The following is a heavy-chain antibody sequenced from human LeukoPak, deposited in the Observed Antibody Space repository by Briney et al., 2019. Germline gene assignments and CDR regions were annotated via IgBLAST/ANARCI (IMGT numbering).Heavy chain of an antibody. CDR3: ARGKEDYYDSPDAFDI. V-gene: IGHV3-30*04. Sequence: GGSLRLSCAASGFTFSSYAMHWVRQAPGKGLEWVAVISYDGSNKYYADSVKGRFTISRDNSKNTLYLQMNSLRAEDTAVYYCARGKEDYYDSPDAFDIWGQGTMVTVSP. CDR1: GFTFSSYA. J-gene: IGHJ3*02. D-gene: IGHD3-22*01. CDR2: ISYDGSNK.